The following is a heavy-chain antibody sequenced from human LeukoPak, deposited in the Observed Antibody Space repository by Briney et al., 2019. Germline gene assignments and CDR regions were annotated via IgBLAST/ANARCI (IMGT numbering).Heavy chain of an antibody. V-gene: IGHV4-59*01. CDR2: IYYSGST. CDR3: ARESPPRI. D-gene: IGHD2-15*01. Sequence: PSETLSLTCTVSGGSISSYYWSWIRQPPGKGLEWIGNIYYSGSTNYNPSLKSRVTISVDTSKTQFSLKQSSVTAADTAMYYCARESPPRIWGQGTLVTVSS. CDR1: GGSISSYY. J-gene: IGHJ4*02.